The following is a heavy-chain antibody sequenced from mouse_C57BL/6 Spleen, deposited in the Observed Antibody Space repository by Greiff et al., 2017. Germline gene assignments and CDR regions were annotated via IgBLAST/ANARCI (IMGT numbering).Heavy chain of an antibody. CDR1: GYTFTSYW. V-gene: IGHV1-52*01. CDR2: IDPSDSDT. D-gene: IGHD2-1*01. CDR3: ARGGGKSAMDY. J-gene: IGHJ4*01. Sequence: QVQLQQPGAELVRPGSSVKLSCKASGYTFTSYWMHWVKQRPIQGLEWIGNIDPSDSDTHYNQKFKDKATLTVDKSSSTAYMQLSSLTSGDSEVYYCARGGGKSAMDYWGQGTSVTVSS.